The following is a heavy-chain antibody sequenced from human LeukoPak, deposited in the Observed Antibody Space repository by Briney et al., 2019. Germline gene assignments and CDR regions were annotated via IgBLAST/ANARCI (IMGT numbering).Heavy chain of an antibody. CDR1: GFTFSSYA. CDR3: AKGGPGYYGSGSYYEDFDY. J-gene: IGHJ4*02. D-gene: IGHD3-10*01. V-gene: IGHV3-23*01. Sequence: RGSLRLSCAASGFTFSSYAMSWVRQAPGKGLEWVSAISGSGGSTYYADSVKGRFTISRDNSKNTLYLQMNSLRAEDTAVYYCAKGGPGYYGSGSYYEDFDYWGQGTLVTVSS. CDR2: ISGSGGST.